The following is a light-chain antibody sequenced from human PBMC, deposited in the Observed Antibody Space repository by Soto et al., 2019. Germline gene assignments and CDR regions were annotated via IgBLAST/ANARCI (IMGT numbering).Light chain of an antibody. CDR3: QNYNGAPWT. CDR2: AAS. V-gene: IGKV1-27*01. J-gene: IGKJ1*01. CDR1: QGISNY. Sequence: DIQMTQSPSSLSASVGARVTITCRASQGISNYLVWYQQKPGKVPKLLIYAASTLQSGVPSRFSGSGSGTDFTLTISSLQPEDVATEYCQNYNGAPWTFGQGTKVEIK.